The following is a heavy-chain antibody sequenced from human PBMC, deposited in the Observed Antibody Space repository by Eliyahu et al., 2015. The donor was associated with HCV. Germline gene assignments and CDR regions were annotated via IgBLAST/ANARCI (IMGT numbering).Heavy chain of an antibody. CDR3: ARWRGAQSELDN. D-gene: IGHD4-17*01. V-gene: IGHV3-7*01. Sequence: EVQLVESGGGLAQPGGSLRLSCVTSGFTFSMYSMSWVRQGPGKGLQWVAHINQNAFKEHSVDTPEGRFTISRDNAKNSVYLQINSLTADDTAVYYCARWRGAQSELDNWGQGTLVTVSS. CDR1: GFTFSMYS. J-gene: IGHJ4*02. CDR2: INQNAFKE.